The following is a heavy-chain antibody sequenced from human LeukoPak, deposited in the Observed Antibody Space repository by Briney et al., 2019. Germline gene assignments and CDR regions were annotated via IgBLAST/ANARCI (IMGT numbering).Heavy chain of an antibody. V-gene: IGHV1-2*02. CDR3: ARGLGSGSYHFDY. CDR2: INPNSGGA. CDR1: GYTFTSYY. J-gene: IGHJ4*02. D-gene: IGHD1-26*01. Sequence: ASVTVSCKASGYTFTSYYIHWVRQAPGQGLEWMGSINPNSGGANYAQKFRGRVPMTRDTSISTAYMELRTLTSDDTAVYYCARGLGSGSYHFDYWGREPWPPSPQ.